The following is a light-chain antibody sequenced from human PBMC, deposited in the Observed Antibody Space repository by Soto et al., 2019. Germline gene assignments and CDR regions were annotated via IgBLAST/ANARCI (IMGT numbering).Light chain of an antibody. J-gene: IGLJ1*01. CDR1: SSDVGSYNL. CDR3: CSYAGSSTRYQ. Sequence: QSVLTQPASVSGSPGQSITISCTGTSSDVGSYNLVSWYQQHPGKAPKLMIYEGSKRPSGVSNRFSGSNSCNTASIPISELQVEDEADYYCCSYAGSSTRYQFGTRTKVTVL. CDR2: EGS. V-gene: IGLV2-23*01.